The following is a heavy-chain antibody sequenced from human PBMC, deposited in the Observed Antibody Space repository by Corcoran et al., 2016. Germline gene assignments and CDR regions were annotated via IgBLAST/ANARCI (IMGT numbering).Heavy chain of an antibody. V-gene: IGHV4-34*01. D-gene: IGHD3-10*01. CDR2: INQSGST. CDR3: ARSPILWFDY. J-gene: IGHJ4*02. CDR1: GGSLSGYY. Sequence: QVQLQQWGAGLLKPSETLSLTCAVYGGSLSGYYWRWLRQPPGKGMEWIGEINQSGSTNYNPSLKRRVTISVDTSKNQFSRKLSSVTAADTAVYYCARSPILWFDYWGQGTLVTVSS.